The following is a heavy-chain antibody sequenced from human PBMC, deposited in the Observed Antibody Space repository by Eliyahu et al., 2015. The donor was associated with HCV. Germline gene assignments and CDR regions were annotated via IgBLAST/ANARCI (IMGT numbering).Heavy chain of an antibody. CDR2: IHYSGST. V-gene: IGHV4-59*01. Sequence: QVQLQESGPGLVKPSETLSLTCXVSGGSXPXYYWSWIRQPPGKGLEWIWYIHYSGSTNYNPSLKSRVTISVDTSKNQFSLNLTSVTAADTAMYYCASGGGGIAVTGTGGWFDPWGQGTLVTVSS. CDR1: GGSXPXYY. CDR3: ASGGGGIAVTGTGGWFDP. J-gene: IGHJ5*02. D-gene: IGHD6-19*01.